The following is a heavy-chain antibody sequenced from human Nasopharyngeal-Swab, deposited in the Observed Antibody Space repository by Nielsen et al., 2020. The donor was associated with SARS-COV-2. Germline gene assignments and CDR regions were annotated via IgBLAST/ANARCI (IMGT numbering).Heavy chain of an antibody. D-gene: IGHD6-13*01. CDR3: ARVMEYSSSWTPYYYYYYGMDV. Sequence: ASVKVSCKASGYTFTSYDINWVRQATGQGLEWMGWMNPNSGNTGYARKFRGRVTMTRNTSISTAYMELSSLRSEDTAVYYCARVMEYSSSWTPYYYYYYGMDVWGQGTTVTVSS. V-gene: IGHV1-8*01. CDR1: GYTFTSYD. CDR2: MNPNSGNT. J-gene: IGHJ6*02.